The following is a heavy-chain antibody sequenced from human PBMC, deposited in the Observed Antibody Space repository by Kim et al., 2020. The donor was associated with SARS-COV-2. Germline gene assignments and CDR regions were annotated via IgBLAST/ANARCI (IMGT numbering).Heavy chain of an antibody. V-gene: IGHV3-53*01. CDR1: GFVVGSNY. Sequence: GGSLRLSCAASGFVVGSNYMSWVRQAPGRGLEWVSLIYSVGSTYYADSVKGRFTISRDNSKNTLYLQMNSLRVEDTAVYYCARVGGGTSYYGSGTYYLLGYWGKGTLVTVSS. CDR3: ARVGGGTSYYGSGTYYLLGY. CDR2: IYSVGST. D-gene: IGHD3-10*01. J-gene: IGHJ4*02.